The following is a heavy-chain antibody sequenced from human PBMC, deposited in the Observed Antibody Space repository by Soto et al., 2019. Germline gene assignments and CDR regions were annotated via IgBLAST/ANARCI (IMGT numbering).Heavy chain of an antibody. D-gene: IGHD3-10*01. CDR3: ASTGSYGSYGMDV. Sequence: QVQLQESGPGLVKPSGTLSLTCAVSGGSISSSNWWSWVRQPPGKGVALIGEINHSGSTNYNPSLKSRVTISVDKSKNQFSLKLSSVTAADTAVYYCASTGSYGSYGMDVWGQGTTVTVSS. CDR2: INHSGST. J-gene: IGHJ6*02. CDR1: GGSISSSNW. V-gene: IGHV4-4*02.